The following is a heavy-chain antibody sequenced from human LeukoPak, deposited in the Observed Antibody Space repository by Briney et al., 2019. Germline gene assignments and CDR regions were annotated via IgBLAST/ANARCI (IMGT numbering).Heavy chain of an antibody. CDR1: GFTFSSYW. CDR3: ARDEVGAGNTYVKFDY. D-gene: IGHD3-10*02. CDR2: IKQDGSEK. Sequence: PGGSLRLSCAASGFTFSSYWMSWVRQAPGKGLEWVANIKQDGSEKYYVDSLKGRFTISRDNSKNTLYLQLNSLRAEDTAVYYCARDEVGAGNTYVKFDYWGQGTLVTVSS. J-gene: IGHJ4*02. V-gene: IGHV3-7*01.